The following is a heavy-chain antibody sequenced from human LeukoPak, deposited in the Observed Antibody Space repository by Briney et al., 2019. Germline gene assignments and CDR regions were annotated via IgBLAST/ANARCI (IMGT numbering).Heavy chain of an antibody. CDR2: ISPDGGST. CDR1: GFTFSDYW. CDR3: ARGGISKRISMAS. D-gene: IGHD3-16*01. J-gene: IGHJ4*02. Sequence: GGSLRLSCTASGFTFSDYWMHWVRQTPGKGLVWVSRISPDGGSTNYADSVKGRFTISRNTAKNTLYLQLNSLRVEDTAVYYCARGGISKRISMASWGRGTLVPVSS. V-gene: IGHV3-74*01.